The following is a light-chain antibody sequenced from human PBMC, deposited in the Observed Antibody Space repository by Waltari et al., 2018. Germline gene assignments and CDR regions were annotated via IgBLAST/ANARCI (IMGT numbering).Light chain of an antibody. V-gene: IGLV2-11*01. Sequence: QSALTQPRSVSESPGQSVTISCTGTNYDVGYYNYVSWYQHHPGKAPKLMIYDVTKRPSGVPDLFSGSNYGNTASLTISGLQAEDEADYYCSSYSGTYTLLFGGGTKLTVL. CDR3: SSYSGTYTLL. CDR2: DVT. CDR1: NYDVGYYNY. J-gene: IGLJ3*02.